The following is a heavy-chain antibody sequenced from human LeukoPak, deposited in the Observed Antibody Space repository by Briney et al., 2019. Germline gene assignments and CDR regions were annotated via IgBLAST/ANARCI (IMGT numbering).Heavy chain of an antibody. CDR2: TYYRSKWYN. CDR1: GDSVSSNSAA. Sequence: SQTLALTCAISGDSVSSNSAAWNWIRQSPSRGLEWLGRTYYRSKWYNDYAVSVKSRITINPDTSKNQFSLQLNSVTPEDTAAYYCARGGMRVGATSWFDPWGQGTLVTVSS. D-gene: IGHD1-26*01. CDR3: ARGGMRVGATSWFDP. V-gene: IGHV6-1*01. J-gene: IGHJ5*02.